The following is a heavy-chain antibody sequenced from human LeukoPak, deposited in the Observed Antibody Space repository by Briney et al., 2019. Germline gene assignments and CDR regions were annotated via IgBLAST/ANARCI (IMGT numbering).Heavy chain of an antibody. Sequence: GGSLRLSCAASGFTFSSYWMSWVRQAPGKGLEWVANIKQDGSEKYYVDSVKGRFTISRDNAKNSLYLQMNSLRAEDTAVYYCAGELRLGAFDIWGQGTMVTVSS. V-gene: IGHV3-7*01. J-gene: IGHJ3*02. CDR1: GFTFSSYW. CDR3: AGELRLGAFDI. CDR2: IKQDGSEK. D-gene: IGHD5-12*01.